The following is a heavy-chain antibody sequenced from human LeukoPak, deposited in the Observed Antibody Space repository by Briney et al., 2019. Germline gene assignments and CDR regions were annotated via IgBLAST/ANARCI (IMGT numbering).Heavy chain of an antibody. D-gene: IGHD3-10*01. J-gene: IGHJ4*02. V-gene: IGHV3-9*01. CDR1: GFTFDDYA. CDR3: AKSKGSKDRYYFDY. CDR2: ISWNSGSI. Sequence: GGSLRLSCAASGFTFDDYAMHWVRHAPGKGLEWVSGISWNSGSIGYADSVKGRFTISRDNAKNSLYLQMNSLRAEDTALYYCAKSKGSKDRYYFDYWGQGTLVTVSS.